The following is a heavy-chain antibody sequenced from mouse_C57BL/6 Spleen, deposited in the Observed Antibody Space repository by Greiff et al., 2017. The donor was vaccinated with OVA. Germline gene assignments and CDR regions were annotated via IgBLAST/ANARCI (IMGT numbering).Heavy chain of an antibody. V-gene: IGHV1-81*01. CDR2: IYPRSGNT. CDR1: GYTFTSSG. Sequence: VQLQQSGAELARPGASVKLSCKASGYTFTSSGISWVKQRTGQGLEWIGEIYPRSGNTYYNEKFKGKATLTADKSSSTAYMELRSLTSEDSAVYFCARRNYGYDEAWFADWGQGTLVTVSA. D-gene: IGHD2-2*01. CDR3: ARRNYGYDEAWFAD. J-gene: IGHJ3*01.